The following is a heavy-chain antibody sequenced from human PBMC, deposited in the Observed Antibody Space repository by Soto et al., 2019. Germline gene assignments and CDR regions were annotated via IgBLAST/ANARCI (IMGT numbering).Heavy chain of an antibody. D-gene: IGHD6-19*01. CDR3: VRAPEQRPIDY. CDR2: ISVDGRDT. Sequence: GGPLRLSSAPSGFRLSNYWMLSVRPVAGKVLLRRPRISVDGRDTTYADSVKGRFTITRENAKTTLYLKMDSLRAEDTAVYYCVRAPEQRPIDYWGHGSLVTVSS. V-gene: IGHV3-74*03. CDR1: GFRLSNYW. J-gene: IGHJ4*01.